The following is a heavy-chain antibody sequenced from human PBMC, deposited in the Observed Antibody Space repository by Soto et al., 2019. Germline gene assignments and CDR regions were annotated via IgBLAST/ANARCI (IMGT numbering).Heavy chain of an antibody. CDR2: ISGSGGST. D-gene: IGHD1-7*01. J-gene: IGHJ4*02. CDR3: AKDPGPSLDH. CDR1: GFTFSIYA. V-gene: IGHV3-23*01. Sequence: EVQLLESGGGSVQPGGSLRLSCAASGFTFSIYAMSWVRQAPGKGLEWVSTISGSGGSTYYAESVRGRFTISRDNSKNTVFLQMNSLRVEDTAVYYCAKDPGPSLDHWGQGTLVTASS.